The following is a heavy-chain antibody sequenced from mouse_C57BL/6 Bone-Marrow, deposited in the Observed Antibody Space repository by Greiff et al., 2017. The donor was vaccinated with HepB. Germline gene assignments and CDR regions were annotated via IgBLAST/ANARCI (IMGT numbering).Heavy chain of an antibody. CDR1: GFNIKDDY. J-gene: IGHJ4*01. CDR3: TLYYSNIHYAMDY. CDR2: IDPENGDT. V-gene: IGHV14-4*01. D-gene: IGHD2-5*01. Sequence: VQLQQSGAELVRPGASVKLSCTASGFNIKDDYMHWVKQRPEQGLEWIGWIDPENGDTEYASKFQGKATITADTSSNTAYLQLSSLTSEDTAVYYCTLYYSNIHYAMDYWGQGTSVTVSS.